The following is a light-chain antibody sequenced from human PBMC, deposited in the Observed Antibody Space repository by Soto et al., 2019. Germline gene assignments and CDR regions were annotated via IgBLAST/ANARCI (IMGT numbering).Light chain of an antibody. J-gene: IGLJ2*01. V-gene: IGLV2-14*01. CDR1: SSDVGGYSY. CDR2: EVS. Sequence: QSALTQPASVSGSPGQSITISCTGTSSDVGGYSYVSWYQQHPGKAPKLIIYEVSNRPSGVSNRFSGSKSGNTASLTISGLQAEDEADYYCSSYTRSTTLVVFGGGTKLTVL. CDR3: SSYTRSTTLVV.